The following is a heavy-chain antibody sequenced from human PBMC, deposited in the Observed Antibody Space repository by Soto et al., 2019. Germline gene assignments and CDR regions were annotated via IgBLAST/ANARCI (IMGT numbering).Heavy chain of an antibody. Sequence: SETLSLTCAVYGGSFSGYYWSWIRQPPGKGLEWIGEINHSGSTNYNPSLKSRVTISVDTSKNQFSLKLSSVTAADTAVYYCARGPLRRSSWYVYWGQGTLVTVS. D-gene: IGHD6-13*01. J-gene: IGHJ4*02. CDR2: INHSGST. CDR3: ARGPLRRSSWYVY. V-gene: IGHV4-34*01. CDR1: GGSFSGYY.